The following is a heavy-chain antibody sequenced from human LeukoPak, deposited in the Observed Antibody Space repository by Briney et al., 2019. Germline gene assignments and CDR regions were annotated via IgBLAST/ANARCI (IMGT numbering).Heavy chain of an antibody. Sequence: ASVKVSCKASGYTFTSYDINWVRQAPGQGLEWMGWINPNSDYTFYAQKFQGRVTLTRDTSISTVYMELTTLTSDDTALYYCAVAPGDYWGRGTLVSVSA. J-gene: IGHJ4*02. V-gene: IGHV1-2*02. D-gene: IGHD2-21*01. CDR3: AVAPGDY. CDR1: GYTFTSYD. CDR2: INPNSDYT.